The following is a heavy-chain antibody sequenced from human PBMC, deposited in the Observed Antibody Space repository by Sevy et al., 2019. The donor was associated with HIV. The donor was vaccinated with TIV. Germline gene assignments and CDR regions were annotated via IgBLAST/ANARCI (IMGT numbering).Heavy chain of an antibody. V-gene: IGHV1-46*01. CDR2: INPSGGST. CDR1: GYTFTSYY. CDR3: ARAPVLGYCTNGVCYHNYYYYYGMDV. D-gene: IGHD2-8*01. J-gene: IGHJ6*02. Sequence: GESLKISCKASGYTFTSYYMHWVRQAPGQGLEWMGIINPSGGSTSYAQKFQGRVTMTRDTSTSTVYMELSSLRSEDTAVYYCARAPVLGYCTNGVCYHNYYYYYGMDVWGQGTTVTVSS.